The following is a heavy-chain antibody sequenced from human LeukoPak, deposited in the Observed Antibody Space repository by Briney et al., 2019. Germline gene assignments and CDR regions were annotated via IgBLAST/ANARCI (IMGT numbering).Heavy chain of an antibody. CDR1: GFTFSSYS. D-gene: IGHD5-12*01. CDR2: ISSSSSTK. Sequence: GGSLRLSCAASGFTFSSYSMNWVRQAPGKGLEWVSYISSSSSTKYYADSVKGRFTISRDNAKNSLYLQMNSLRAEDTAVYFCALANSGYDFSGGFDPWGQGTLVTVSS. J-gene: IGHJ5*02. CDR3: ALANSGYDFSGGFDP. V-gene: IGHV3-48*01.